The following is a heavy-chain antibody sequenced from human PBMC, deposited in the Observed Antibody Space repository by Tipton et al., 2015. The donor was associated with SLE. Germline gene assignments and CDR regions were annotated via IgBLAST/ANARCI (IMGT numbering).Heavy chain of an antibody. CDR1: GGSFSGYY. Sequence: TLSLTCAVYGGSFSGYYWNWIRQPPGKGLEWIGEINHSGYTNYNPSLKSRVSISMDRSNNQFSLKLTSVTAADTAIYFCARGPMTTVTTGFDYWGQGTLVTVSS. V-gene: IGHV4-34*01. J-gene: IGHJ4*02. D-gene: IGHD4-11*01. CDR2: INHSGYT. CDR3: ARGPMTTVTTGFDY.